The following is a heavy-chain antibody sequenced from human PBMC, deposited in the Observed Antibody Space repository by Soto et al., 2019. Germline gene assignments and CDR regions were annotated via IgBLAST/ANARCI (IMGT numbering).Heavy chain of an antibody. CDR2: IYWDDDK. D-gene: IGHD2-15*01. J-gene: IGHJ4*02. V-gene: IGHV2-5*02. CDR1: GFSLSTSGVG. CDR3: TPQTATTSFDY. Sequence: QITLKESGPTLVKPTETLTLTCTFSGFSLSTSGVGVGWIRQPPGKALEWLVLIYWDDDKRYSPSLKSRLTITKDTSKNQVVLTMTNMDPVDTATYYCTPQTATTSFDYWGQGTLVTVSS.